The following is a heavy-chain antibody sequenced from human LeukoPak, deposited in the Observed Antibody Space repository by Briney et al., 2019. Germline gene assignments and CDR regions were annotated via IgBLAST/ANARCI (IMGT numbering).Heavy chain of an antibody. CDR2: IYYSGST. D-gene: IGHD3-10*01. J-gene: IGHJ3*01. V-gene: IGHV4-59*01. CDR1: GGSISSYF. CDR3: ARSATFGPDAFDF. Sequence: KPSETLSPTCTVSGGSISSYFWSWIRQPPGKGLEWIAYIYYSGSTNYNPSLKSRVTISVDTSKNQFSLKLSSVTAADTAVYYCARSATFGPDAFDFWGQGTMVTVSS.